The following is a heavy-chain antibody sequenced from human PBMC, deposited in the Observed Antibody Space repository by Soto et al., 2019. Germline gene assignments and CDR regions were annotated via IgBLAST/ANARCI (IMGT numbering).Heavy chain of an antibody. Sequence: EVQLVESGGGLVKPGGSLRLSCAASGFTFSNAWMSWVRQAPGKGLEWVGRIKSKTAGGTTDYAAPVKGRFTISRDYSKNTLYLQMNSLKTEDTAVSYCTPEGYSYGYLYDYWGPGTLVTVAS. CDR3: TPEGYSYGYLYDY. CDR2: IKSKTAGGTT. D-gene: IGHD5-18*01. J-gene: IGHJ4*02. CDR1: GFTFSNAW. V-gene: IGHV3-15*01.